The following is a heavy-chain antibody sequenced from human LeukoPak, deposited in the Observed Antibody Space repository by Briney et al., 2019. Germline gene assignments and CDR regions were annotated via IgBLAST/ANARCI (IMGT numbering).Heavy chain of an antibody. D-gene: IGHD3-9*01. CDR1: GFTFSSYA. J-gene: IGHJ4*02. Sequence: GGSLRLSCAASGFTFSSYAMSWVRQAPGKGLEWVSAISGSGGSTYYADSVKGRFTISRDNSKNTLYLRMNSLRAEDTAVYYCGKESVVRYFDWSYSGEFDYWGQGTLVTVSS. CDR3: GKESVVRYFDWSYSGEFDY. V-gene: IGHV3-23*01. CDR2: ISGSGGST.